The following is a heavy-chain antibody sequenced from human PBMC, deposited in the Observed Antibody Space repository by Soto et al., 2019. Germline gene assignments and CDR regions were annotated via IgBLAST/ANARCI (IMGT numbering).Heavy chain of an antibody. D-gene: IGHD1-26*01. V-gene: IGHV4-34*12. Sequence: SETLSFTCAVYGGSFSAYYWSWVRQPPGKGLEWIGEIIHSESTKYNPSLKNRVTISVDTSKNQFSLKLSSVTAADTAVYYCARQRPTDGRWEFANYYGMDVWGQGTPVTVSS. CDR3: ARQRPTDGRWEFANYYGMDV. J-gene: IGHJ6*02. CDR1: GGSFSAYY. CDR2: IIHSEST.